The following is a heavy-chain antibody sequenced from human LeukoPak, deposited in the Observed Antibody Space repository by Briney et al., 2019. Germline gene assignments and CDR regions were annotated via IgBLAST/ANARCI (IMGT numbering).Heavy chain of an antibody. V-gene: IGHV3-30-3*01. CDR2: ISYDGSNK. D-gene: IGHD3-22*01. CDR3: ARLSYYDSSGYPFDY. Sequence: GGSLRLPCAASGSTFSSYAMHWVRQAPGKGLEWVAVISYDGSNKYYADSVKGRFTISRDNSKNTLYLQMNSLRAEDTAVYYCARLSYYDSSGYPFDYWGQGTLVTVSS. J-gene: IGHJ4*02. CDR1: GSTFSSYA.